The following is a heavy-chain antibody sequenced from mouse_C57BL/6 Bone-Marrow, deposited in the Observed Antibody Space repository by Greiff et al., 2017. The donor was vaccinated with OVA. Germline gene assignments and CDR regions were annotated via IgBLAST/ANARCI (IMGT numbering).Heavy chain of an antibody. CDR2: ISDGGSYT. CDR3: ARHLLLRAWFAY. J-gene: IGHJ3*01. CDR1: GFTFSSYA. Sequence: EVKLMESGGGLVKPGGSLKLSCAASGFTFSSYAMSWVRQTPEQRLEWVATISDGGSYTYYPDNVTGRFTISRDNAKNNLYLQMSHMKAEDTAMYYCARHLLLRAWFAYWGQGTLVTVSA. V-gene: IGHV5-4*03. D-gene: IGHD1-1*01.